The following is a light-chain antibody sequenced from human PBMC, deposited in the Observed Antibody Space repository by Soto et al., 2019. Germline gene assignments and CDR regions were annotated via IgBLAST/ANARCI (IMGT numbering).Light chain of an antibody. CDR2: GAS. Sequence: EIVLTQSPGTLSLSPGERATLSCRASQSVSSSYLAWYQQKPGQAPRLLIYGASSRATGIPDRFSGSGSGTDFTLTISRLEPEDFAGSYCQQYGSSPTFGQGTKVEIK. V-gene: IGKV3-20*01. CDR3: QQYGSSPT. CDR1: QSVSSSY. J-gene: IGKJ1*01.